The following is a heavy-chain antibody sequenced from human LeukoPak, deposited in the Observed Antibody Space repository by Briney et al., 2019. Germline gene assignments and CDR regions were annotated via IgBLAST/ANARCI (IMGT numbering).Heavy chain of an antibody. Sequence: GGSLRLSCAASGFTFSGYSMNWVRQAPGKGLEWVSSISSSSSYIYYADSVKGRFTVSRDNAKNSLYLQMNSLRAEDTAVYYGARVRANCSSTSCYRAAFGYWGQGTLVTVSS. V-gene: IGHV3-21*01. D-gene: IGHD2-2*02. CDR2: ISSSSSYI. CDR3: ARVRANCSSTSCYRAAFGY. J-gene: IGHJ4*02. CDR1: GFTFSGYS.